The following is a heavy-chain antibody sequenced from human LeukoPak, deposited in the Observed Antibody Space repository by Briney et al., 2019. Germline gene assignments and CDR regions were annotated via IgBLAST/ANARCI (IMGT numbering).Heavy chain of an antibody. D-gene: IGHD6-25*01. J-gene: IGHJ4*02. CDR3: ARAAAAADIPYYLDF. Sequence: GGSLRLSCTASGFTFNSYSINWLRQAPGKGLEWVSSISSGSSYIYFADSMKGRFTISRDNTQNLVYLQMNSLKTEDTAVYFCARAAAAADIPYYLDFWGQGTLVSVSS. CDR1: GFTFNSYS. CDR2: ISSGSSYI. V-gene: IGHV3-21*06.